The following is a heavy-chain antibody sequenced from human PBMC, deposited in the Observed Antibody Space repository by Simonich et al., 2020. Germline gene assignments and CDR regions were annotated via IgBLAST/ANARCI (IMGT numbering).Heavy chain of an antibody. CDR1: GGSFSGYY. CDR2: INHSGGT. D-gene: IGHD1-1*01. CDR3: ARHLQLGPFDY. Sequence: QVQLQQWGAGLLKPSETLSLTCAVYGGSFSGYYWSWIRQPPGKGREWIGEINHSGGTNYTPSLKSRVTISVDTSKNQFSLKLSSVTAADTAVYYCARHLQLGPFDYWGQGTLVTVSS. J-gene: IGHJ4*02. V-gene: IGHV4-34*01.